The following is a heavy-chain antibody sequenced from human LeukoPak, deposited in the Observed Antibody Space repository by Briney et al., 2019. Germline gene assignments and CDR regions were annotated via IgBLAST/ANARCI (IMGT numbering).Heavy chain of an antibody. Sequence: GASVKVSCKASGYTFTSYGISWVRQAPGQGLEWMGWISAYNGNTNYAQKLQGGVTMTTDTSTSTAYMELRSLRSDDTAVYYCARDSSFFAVSSYYYYMDVWGKGTTVTVSS. CDR1: GYTFTSYG. V-gene: IGHV1-18*01. CDR3: ARDSSFFAVSSYYYYMDV. D-gene: IGHD2-8*01. CDR2: ISAYNGNT. J-gene: IGHJ6*03.